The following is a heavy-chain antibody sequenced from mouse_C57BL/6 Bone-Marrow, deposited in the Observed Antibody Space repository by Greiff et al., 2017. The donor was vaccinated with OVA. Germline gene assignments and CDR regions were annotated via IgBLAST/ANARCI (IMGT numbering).Heavy chain of an antibody. J-gene: IGHJ1*03. CDR3: ARRYYGSRNFDV. CDR1: GYTFTSYW. CDR2: IYPGSGST. D-gene: IGHD1-1*01. Sequence: VQLQQPGAELVKPGDSVKMSCKASGYTFTSYWITWVKQRPGQGLEWIGDIYPGSGSTNYNEKFKSKATLTVDTSSSTAYMQLSSLTSEDSAVYYCARRYYGSRNFDVWGTGTTVTVSS. V-gene: IGHV1-55*01.